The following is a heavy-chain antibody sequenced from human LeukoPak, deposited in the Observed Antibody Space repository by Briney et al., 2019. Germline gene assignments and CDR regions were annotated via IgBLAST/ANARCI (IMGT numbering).Heavy chain of an antibody. CDR1: GGTFSKNA. CDR2: IIPIFGTP. CDR3: ARGNHDGEYVVSGYYFYMDV. J-gene: IGHJ6*03. Sequence: SVKVSCKASGGTFSKNAFNWVRQAPGQPLEWVGGIIPIFGTPDYAQTFQGRVTITADESTRTTYMELSSLRVDDTAIYYCARGNHDGEYVVSGYYFYMDVWGKGTAVIVSS. D-gene: IGHD4-17*01. V-gene: IGHV1-69*13.